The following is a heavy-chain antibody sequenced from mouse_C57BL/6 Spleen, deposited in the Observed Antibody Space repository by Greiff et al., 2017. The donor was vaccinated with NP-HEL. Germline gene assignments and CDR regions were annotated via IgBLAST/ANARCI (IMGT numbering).Heavy chain of an antibody. CDR2: LNPNNGGT. V-gene: IGHV1-26*01. Sequence: VQLQQSGPELVKPGASVKISCKASGYTFTDYYMNWVKQSHGKSLEWIGDLNPNNGGTSYNQKFKGKATLTVDKSSSTAYMELRSLTSEDSAVYYCARGDYGSFYAMDYWGQGTSVTVSS. J-gene: IGHJ4*01. CDR1: GYTFTDYY. D-gene: IGHD1-1*01. CDR3: ARGDYGSFYAMDY.